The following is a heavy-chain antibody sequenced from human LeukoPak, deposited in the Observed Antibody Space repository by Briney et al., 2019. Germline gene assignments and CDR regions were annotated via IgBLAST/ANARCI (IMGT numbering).Heavy chain of an antibody. D-gene: IGHD3-22*01. CDR2: IIPIFGTA. CDR1: GGTFSSYA. Sequence: SVKVSXKASGGTFSSYAISWVRQAPGQGLEWIGRIIPIFGTANYAQKFQGRVTITTDESTSTAYMELSSLRSEDTAVYYCAPIDSSGYYSDYWGQGTLVTVSS. CDR3: APIDSSGYYSDY. V-gene: IGHV1-69*05. J-gene: IGHJ4*02.